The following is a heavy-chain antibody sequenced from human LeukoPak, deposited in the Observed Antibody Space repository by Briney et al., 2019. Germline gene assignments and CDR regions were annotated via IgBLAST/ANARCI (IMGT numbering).Heavy chain of an antibody. J-gene: IGHJ5*02. CDR1: GGAFSGYY. CDR2: INHGGST. D-gene: IGHD2-15*01. CDR3: ARETGYCSGGSCYSSWFDP. V-gene: IGHV4-34*01. Sequence: SETLSLTCAVYGGAFSGYYWSWIRQPPGKGLEWTGEINHGGSTNYNPSLKSRVTISVDTSKNQFSLKLSSVTAADTAVYYCARETGYCSGGSCYSSWFDPWGQGTLVTVSS.